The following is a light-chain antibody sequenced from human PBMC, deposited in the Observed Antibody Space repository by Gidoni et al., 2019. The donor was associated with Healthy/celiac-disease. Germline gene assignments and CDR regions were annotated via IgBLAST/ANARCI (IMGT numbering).Light chain of an antibody. CDR3: QQSYSTPFT. Sequence: DSQMTQSPSSLSASVGDRVTITCRASQSISSYLNLYQQKPGKAPKLLIYAASSLQSGVPSRFSGSGSGTDFTLTISSLQPEDFATYFCQQSYSTPFTFXPXTKVDIK. CDR2: AAS. J-gene: IGKJ3*01. CDR1: QSISSY. V-gene: IGKV1-39*01.